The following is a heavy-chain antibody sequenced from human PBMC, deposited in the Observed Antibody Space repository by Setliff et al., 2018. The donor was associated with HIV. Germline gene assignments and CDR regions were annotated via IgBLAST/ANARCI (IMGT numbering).Heavy chain of an antibody. CDR1: GGTFSTYA. D-gene: IGHD2-15*01. CDR2: IIPIFGTA. J-gene: IGHJ4*02. Sequence: SVKVSCKASGGTFSTYAISWVRQAPGQGLEWMGGIIPIFGTANYAQKLQGRATIIADESTSTVYMELSSLRAEDTAVYYCARTGEGYCSGGNCYIFEYWGQGSLVTVSS. V-gene: IGHV1-69*13. CDR3: ARTGEGYCSGGNCYIFEY.